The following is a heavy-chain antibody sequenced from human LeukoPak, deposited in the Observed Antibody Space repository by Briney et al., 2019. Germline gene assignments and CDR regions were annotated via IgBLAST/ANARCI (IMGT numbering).Heavy chain of an antibody. CDR2: ISGTGGST. CDR1: GFSFNNFG. D-gene: IGHD3-22*01. CDR3: AKSSYYDSSGFYREYYFDY. V-gene: IGHV3-23*01. J-gene: IGHJ4*02. Sequence: GGSLRLSCVASGFSFNNFGMTWVRQAPGRGLEWVSSISGTGGSTHYADSVKGRFTISSDNSKNTLYLQMNSLRAGDTAVYYCAKSSYYDSSGFYREYYFDYWGQGTLVPVSS.